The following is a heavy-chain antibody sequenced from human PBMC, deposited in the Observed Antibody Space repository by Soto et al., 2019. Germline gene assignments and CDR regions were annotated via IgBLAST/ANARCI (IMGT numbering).Heavy chain of an antibody. Sequence: QVPLVQSGAEVKKPGASVKVSCKASGYTFTSYGISWVRQAPGQGLEWMGWISAYNGNTNYAQKLQGRVTMTTDTSTSTAYMELRSLRSDDTAVYYCAAGYCTNGVCPESFDYWGQGTLVTVSS. CDR2: ISAYNGNT. D-gene: IGHD2-8*01. CDR3: AAGYCTNGVCPESFDY. J-gene: IGHJ4*02. CDR1: GYTFTSYG. V-gene: IGHV1-18*01.